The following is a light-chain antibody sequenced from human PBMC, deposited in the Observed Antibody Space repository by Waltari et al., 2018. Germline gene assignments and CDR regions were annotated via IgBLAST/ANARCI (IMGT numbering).Light chain of an antibody. V-gene: IGKV1-13*02. CDR2: GTS. Sequence: IQMTQSPSSLSASEGDTVTIACRASQGIGTYLNWYQQKPGNPPKRVIYGTSSLESGVPSRFSDSGSGTDFTLTISSLQPEDFATYYCLQFNSHPYSFGQGTKLEIK. J-gene: IGKJ2*03. CDR3: LQFNSHPYS. CDR1: QGIGTY.